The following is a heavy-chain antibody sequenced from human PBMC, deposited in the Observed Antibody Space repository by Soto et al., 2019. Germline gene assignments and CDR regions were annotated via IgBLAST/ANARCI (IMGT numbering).Heavy chain of an antibody. CDR1: GFTFSNYG. Sequence: QPGGSLRLSCAASGFTFSNYGMHWVRQAPGKGLEWVAVIWYDGSNKYYADSVKGRFTISRDDSRGTLYLQMSSLRPEDTAVYYCARDHSGYYFDYWGQGTLVTVSS. D-gene: IGHD5-12*01. CDR3: ARDHSGYYFDY. J-gene: IGHJ4*02. V-gene: IGHV3-33*01. CDR2: IWYDGSNK.